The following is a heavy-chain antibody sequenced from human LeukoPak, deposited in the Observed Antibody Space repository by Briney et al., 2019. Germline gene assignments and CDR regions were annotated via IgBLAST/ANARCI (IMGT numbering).Heavy chain of an antibody. CDR3: AREFSSGWYAIDY. V-gene: IGHV1-69*04. J-gene: IGHJ4*02. D-gene: IGHD6-19*01. Sequence: GASVKVSCKASGGTFSSYAISWVRQAPGQGLEWMGRIIPILGIANYAQKFQGRVTITADKSTSTAYMELSSLRSEDTAVYYCAREFSSGWYAIDYWGQGTLVTVSS. CDR2: IIPILGIA. CDR1: GGTFSSYA.